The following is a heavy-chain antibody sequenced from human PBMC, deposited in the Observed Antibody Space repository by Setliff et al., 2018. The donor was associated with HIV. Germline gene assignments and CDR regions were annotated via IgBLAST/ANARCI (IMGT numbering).Heavy chain of an antibody. V-gene: IGHV1-18*01. Sequence: ASVKVSCKASGYSFNTYGISWVRQAPGQGLEWMGWISAYDGNTNYAQKVRERVTLTTDTATNTAFMELKNLTSADTAVYFCARSDWELVLSSFDYWGQGTQVTVSS. CDR1: GYSFNTYG. CDR2: ISAYDGNT. J-gene: IGHJ4*02. CDR3: ARSDWELVLSSFDY. D-gene: IGHD1-26*01.